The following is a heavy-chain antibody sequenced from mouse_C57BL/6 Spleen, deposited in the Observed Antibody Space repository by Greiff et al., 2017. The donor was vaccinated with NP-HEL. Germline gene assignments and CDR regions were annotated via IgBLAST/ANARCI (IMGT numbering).Heavy chain of an antibody. CDR3: ARLFTTVVADYAMDY. J-gene: IGHJ4*01. V-gene: IGHV3-1*01. D-gene: IGHD1-1*01. CDR2: ISYSGST. CDR1: GYTITSGYD. Sequence: EVKLQESGPGMVKPSQSLSLTCTVTGYTITSGYDWHWIRHFPGNKLEWMGYISYSGSTNYNPSLKSRISITHDTSKNHFFLKLNSVTTEDTATYYCARLFTTVVADYAMDYWGQGTSVTVSS.